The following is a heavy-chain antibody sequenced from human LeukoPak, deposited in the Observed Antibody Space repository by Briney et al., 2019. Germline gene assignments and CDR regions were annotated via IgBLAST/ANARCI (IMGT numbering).Heavy chain of an antibody. D-gene: IGHD6-6*01. CDR1: GGSISSYY. CDR2: IYYSGST. Sequence: SETLSLTCTVSGGSISSYYWSWIRQPPGKGLEWIGYIYYSGSTNYSPSLKSRVTISVDTSKNQFSLKLSSVTAADTAVYYCARRSSSIHYYYYMDVWGKETTVTVSS. CDR3: ARRSSSIHYYYYMDV. V-gene: IGHV4-59*01. J-gene: IGHJ6*03.